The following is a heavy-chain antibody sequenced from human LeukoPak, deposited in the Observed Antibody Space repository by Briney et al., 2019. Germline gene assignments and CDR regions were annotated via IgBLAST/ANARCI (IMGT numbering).Heavy chain of an antibody. CDR2: INHSGST. J-gene: IGHJ6*03. CDR1: GGSFSGYY. V-gene: IGHV4-34*01. D-gene: IGHD1-26*01. CDR3: ARVRTIVGATRYYYYYMDV. Sequence: SETLSLTCAVYGGSFSGYYWSWIRQPPGKGLEWIGEINHSGSTNYNPSLRSRVTISVDTSKNQFPLRLSSVTAADTAVYYCARVRTIVGATRYYYYYMDVWGKGTTVTVSS.